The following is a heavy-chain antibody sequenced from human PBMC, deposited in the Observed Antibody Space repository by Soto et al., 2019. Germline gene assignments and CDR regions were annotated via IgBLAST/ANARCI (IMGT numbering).Heavy chain of an antibody. CDR2: ISGSGGST. D-gene: IGHD2-21*02. V-gene: IGHV3-23*01. J-gene: IGHJ6*02. CDR3: AKAFPYCGGDCYHPGGDYYYYYGMDV. Sequence: GGSLRLSCAASGFTFSSYAMSWVRQAPGKGLEWVSAISGSGGSTYYADSVKGRFTISRDNSKNTLYLQMNSLRAEDTAVYYCAKAFPYCGGDCYHPGGDYYYYYGMDVWGQGTTVTVSS. CDR1: GFTFSSYA.